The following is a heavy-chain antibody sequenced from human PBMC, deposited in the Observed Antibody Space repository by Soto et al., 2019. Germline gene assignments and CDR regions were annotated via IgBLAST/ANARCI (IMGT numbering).Heavy chain of an antibody. V-gene: IGHV4-39*01. CDR2: VYYGGST. CDR1: GGSISSSSYY. Sequence: QLHLQESGPGLVKPSETLSLTCTVSGGSISSSSYYWGWIRQPPGKGLEWIGNVYYGGSTYYNPSLKSRVTISVETSKSQFSLKLSPVTAADTAVYYCAGGDYYHSSGYYFYYYTMDVWGQGTTVTVSS. D-gene: IGHD3-22*01. J-gene: IGHJ6*02. CDR3: AGGDYYHSSGYYFYYYTMDV.